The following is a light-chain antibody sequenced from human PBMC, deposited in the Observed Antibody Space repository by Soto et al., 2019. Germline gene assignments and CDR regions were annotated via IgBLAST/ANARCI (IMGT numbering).Light chain of an antibody. Sequence: ESVLTQSPGTLSLSPGERATLSCRASQSVSSSYLAWYQQKPGQAPRLLLYAASSRATGIPDRFSGSGSGTDFTLTISRLEPEDFAVYYCQQYGSSPLTFGGGTKVEIK. CDR1: QSVSSSY. V-gene: IGKV3-20*01. CDR2: AAS. CDR3: QQYGSSPLT. J-gene: IGKJ4*01.